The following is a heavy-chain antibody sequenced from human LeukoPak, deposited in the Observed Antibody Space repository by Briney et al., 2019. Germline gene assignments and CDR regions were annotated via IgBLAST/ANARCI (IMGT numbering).Heavy chain of an antibody. CDR2: DYYSGST. D-gene: IGHD3-10*01. Sequence: PSDTLSLTCTVSGGSISPYYWSWIRQPPGKGLDWIGSDYYSGSTNYNPSLKSRVTISVDTSKNQFSLRLNSVTAADTAVYYCARGGVDYYGSGNYYLDYWGQGTLVTVSS. CDR3: ARGGVDYYGSGNYYLDY. V-gene: IGHV4-59*07. J-gene: IGHJ4*02. CDR1: GGSISPYY.